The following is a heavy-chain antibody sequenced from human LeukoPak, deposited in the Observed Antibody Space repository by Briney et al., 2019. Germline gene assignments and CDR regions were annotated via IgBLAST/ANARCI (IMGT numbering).Heavy chain of an antibody. J-gene: IGHJ5*02. CDR3: AREGSIKLWSREFDP. V-gene: IGHV1-18*01. CDR2: ISASNGNT. Sequence: ASVKVSCKASGYTFTKYGVSWVRQAPGQGLVWMGWISASNGNTNYAQKFQGRITMTTDTSTSTAYMELRSLRSDDTAVYYCAREGSIKLWSREFDPWGQGTLVTVSS. D-gene: IGHD2-21*01. CDR1: GYTFTKYG.